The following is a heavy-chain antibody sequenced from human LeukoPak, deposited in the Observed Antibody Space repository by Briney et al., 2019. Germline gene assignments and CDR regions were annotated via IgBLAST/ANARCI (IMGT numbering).Heavy chain of an antibody. J-gene: IGHJ4*02. D-gene: IGHD4-17*01. CDR3: ARDYPLAYGVAGEASSDY. V-gene: IGHV3-11*01. CDR2: ISSGGSTT. Sequence: GGSLRLSCAASGFSFSDYYISWIRQAPGKGLEWVSYISSGGSTTYYADSVKGRFTISRDNAQKSVYLQMNSLRVEDTAVYYCARDYPLAYGVAGEASSDYWGQGTLVTVSS. CDR1: GFSFSDYY.